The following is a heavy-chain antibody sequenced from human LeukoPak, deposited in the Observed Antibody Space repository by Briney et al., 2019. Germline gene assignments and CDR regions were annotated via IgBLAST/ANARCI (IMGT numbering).Heavy chain of an antibody. D-gene: IGHD3-16*01. V-gene: IGHV1-18*01. CDR2: ISTSNGDT. J-gene: IGHJ4*02. CDR1: GYTFTSYG. Sequence: ASVKVSCKASGYTFTSYGISWVRQAPGQGLEWMGWISTSNGDTKYAQKLQGRVTMTTDTSTSTAYMELRNLRSDDTAVYYCAREGLGELTLDYWGQGTLVTVSS. CDR3: AREGLGELTLDY.